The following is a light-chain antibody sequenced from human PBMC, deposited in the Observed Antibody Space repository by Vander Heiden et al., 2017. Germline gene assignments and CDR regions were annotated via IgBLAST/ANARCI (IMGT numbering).Light chain of an antibody. CDR1: LIILYSSLNKNS. V-gene: IGKV4-1*01. CDR3: PHDDPKPVT. J-gene: IGKJ3*01. Sequence: DIMMTQSPDSLAVSQCERATIDCKSSLIILYSSLNKNSLAWDNHSPGQPPELLIYWASTRESGVPERFSSRGSGTDCPLPITSLKAEDVAVYFCPHDDPKPVTFGPGPKVAIK. CDR2: WAS.